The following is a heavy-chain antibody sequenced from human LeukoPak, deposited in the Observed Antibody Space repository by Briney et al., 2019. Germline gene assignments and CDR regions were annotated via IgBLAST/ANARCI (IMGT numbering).Heavy chain of an antibody. CDR1: GGTSSSYT. Sequence: SVKVSCKASGGTSSSYTISWVRQAPGQGLEWMGRIIPILGIANYAQKFQGRVTITADKSTSTAYMELSSLRSEDTAVYYCARDLSGSYCYDHWGQGTLVTVSS. V-gene: IGHV1-69*04. CDR3: ARDLSGSYCYDH. J-gene: IGHJ5*02. D-gene: IGHD1-26*01. CDR2: IIPILGIA.